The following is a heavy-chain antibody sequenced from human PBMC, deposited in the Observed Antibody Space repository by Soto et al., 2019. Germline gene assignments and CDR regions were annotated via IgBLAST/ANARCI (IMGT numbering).Heavy chain of an antibody. CDR1: GFTFSNYG. J-gene: IGHJ6*04. CDR2: ISYNGYTQ. V-gene: IGHV3-30*03. D-gene: IGHD2-15*01. Sequence: QVQLEESGGGVVQPETSLRLSCVASGFTFSNYGMHWVRQAPGKGLEWVAVISYNGYTQSYANSVKGRFTMYGDNSENALYLEVNSLRVEDTVVYYCAIVVASCGMFCAYFNSLGVWGNGTTVTVSP. CDR3: AIVVASCGMFCAYFNSLGV.